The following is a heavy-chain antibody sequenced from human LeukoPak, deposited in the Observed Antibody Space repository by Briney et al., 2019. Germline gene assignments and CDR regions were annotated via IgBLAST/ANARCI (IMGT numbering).Heavy chain of an antibody. Sequence: SVKVSCKASGDTFTSYAISWVRQALGQGLEGMGGIITIFGTANYAQKFQGRVTITADKSTCTSYMWLSSLRSDDTAGYYCVSESPYDLDYFDDWGQGTLVTVSS. V-gene: IGHV1-69*06. CDR2: IITIFGTA. J-gene: IGHJ4*02. D-gene: IGHD3-3*01. CDR3: VSESPYDLDYFDD. CDR1: GDTFTSYA.